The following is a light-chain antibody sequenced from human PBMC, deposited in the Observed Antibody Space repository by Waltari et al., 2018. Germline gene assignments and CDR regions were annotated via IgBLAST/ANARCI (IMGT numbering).Light chain of an antibody. CDR1: QGIRSW. Sequence: DIQMTQSPPSVSASVGDRVTITLRASQGIRSWLAWYQQKPGKAPKLLIYAASSLQGGVPSRFSGSGSGTEFTLTISSLQPEDFAVYFCQQYDDWPATFGQGTKVDI. V-gene: IGKV1-12*01. CDR3: QQYDDWPAT. CDR2: AAS. J-gene: IGKJ1*01.